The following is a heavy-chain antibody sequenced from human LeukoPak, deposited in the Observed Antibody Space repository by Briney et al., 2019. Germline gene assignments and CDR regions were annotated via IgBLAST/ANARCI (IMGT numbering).Heavy chain of an antibody. V-gene: IGHV1-18*01. J-gene: IGHJ5*02. D-gene: IGHD2-2*01. CDR1: GYTFTSYG. CDR3: ARSGCSNTSCYGRFDP. Sequence: ASVKVSCEASGYTFTSYGIIWVRQAPGQGLEWVGWISAYNGNTNYAQKLQGRVTMTTETSTSTAYMELKSLISDDTAVYYCARSGCSNTSCYGRFDPWGQGTLVTVSS. CDR2: ISAYNGNT.